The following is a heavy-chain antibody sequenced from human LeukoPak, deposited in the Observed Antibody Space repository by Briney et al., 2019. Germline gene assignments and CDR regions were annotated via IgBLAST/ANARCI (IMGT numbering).Heavy chain of an antibody. Sequence: ASVKVSCKASGYTFTSYAMHWVRQTPGQRLEWMGWINAGNGNTKYSQKFQGRVTITRDTSAGTAYMELSSLRSEDTAVYYCARDILGIAVAGYFDYWGQGTLVTVSS. V-gene: IGHV1-3*01. D-gene: IGHD6-19*01. CDR1: GYTFTSYA. CDR3: ARDILGIAVAGYFDY. J-gene: IGHJ4*02. CDR2: INAGNGNT.